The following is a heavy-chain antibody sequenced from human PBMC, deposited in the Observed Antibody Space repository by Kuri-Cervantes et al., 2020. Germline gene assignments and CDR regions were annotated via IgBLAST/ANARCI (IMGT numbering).Heavy chain of an antibody. D-gene: IGHD6-6*01. Sequence: GESLKISCAASGFTFSGSAMHWVRQASGKGLEWVGRIRGKANNYATAYVASVKGRFTISRDDSKNTAYLQMNSLKTEDTAVYYCTSGSSGLSYYFDYWGQGTLVTVSS. J-gene: IGHJ4*02. CDR1: GFTFSGSA. CDR2: IRGKANNYAT. V-gene: IGHV3-73*01. CDR3: TSGSSGLSYYFDY.